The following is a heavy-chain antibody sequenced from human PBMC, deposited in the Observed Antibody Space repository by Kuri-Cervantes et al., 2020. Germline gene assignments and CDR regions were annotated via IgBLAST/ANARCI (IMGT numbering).Heavy chain of an antibody. CDR1: GGSFSGYY. CDR2: INHSGST. CDR3: ARSVRYWFDP. Sequence: SQTLSLTCAVYGGSFSGYYWSWIRQPPGKGLEWIGEINHSGSTNYNPSLKSRVTMSVDTSKNQFSLKLSSVTAADTAVYYCARSVRYWFDPWGQGTLVTVSS. V-gene: IGHV4-34*01. J-gene: IGHJ5*02.